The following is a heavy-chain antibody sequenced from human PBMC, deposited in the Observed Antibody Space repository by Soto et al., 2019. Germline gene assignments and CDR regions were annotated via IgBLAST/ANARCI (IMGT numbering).Heavy chain of an antibody. D-gene: IGHD1-26*01. CDR3: ARYSGSYWQYLDF. J-gene: IGHJ4*02. CDR2: IYPGDSDT. CDR1: GYSFASHW. V-gene: IGHV5-51*01. Sequence: GESLQISCKGSGYSFASHWVAWVRQMPEKGLEWIGTIYPGDSDTKYSSAFRGHVTISADTSVSTAYLQWRSLEATDSAIYYCARYSGSYWQYLDFWCQGTLGT.